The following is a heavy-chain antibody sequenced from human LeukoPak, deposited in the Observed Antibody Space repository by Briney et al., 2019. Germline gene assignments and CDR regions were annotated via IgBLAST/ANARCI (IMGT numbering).Heavy chain of an antibody. V-gene: IGHV4-30-4*01. CDR2: IYYSGST. Sequence: PSETLSLTCTVSGGSISSGDYYWSWIRQPPGKGLEWIGYIYYSGSTYYNPSLKSRVTISVDTSKNQFSLKLSSVTAADTAVYYCARVHDYGDQEWENWGQGTLVTVSS. CDR3: ARVHDYGDQEWEN. D-gene: IGHD4-17*01. J-gene: IGHJ4*02. CDR1: GGSISSGDYY.